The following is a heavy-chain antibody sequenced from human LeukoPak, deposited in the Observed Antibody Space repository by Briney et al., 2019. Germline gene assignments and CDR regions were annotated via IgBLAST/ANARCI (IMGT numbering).Heavy chain of an antibody. CDR1: GFTFSSYW. CDR2: INSDGSSI. Sequence: GGSLRLSCAASGFTFSSYWMYCVRQAPGKGLVWVSRINSDGSSISYADSVKGRFTISRDNAKNTLYLQMNSLRAEDTAVYYCARGGYYDSSGYSDYWGQGTLVTVSS. V-gene: IGHV3-74*01. CDR3: ARGGYYDSSGYSDY. J-gene: IGHJ4*02. D-gene: IGHD3-22*01.